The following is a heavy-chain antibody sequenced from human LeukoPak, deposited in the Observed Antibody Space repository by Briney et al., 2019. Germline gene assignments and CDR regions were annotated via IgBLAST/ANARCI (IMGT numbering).Heavy chain of an antibody. V-gene: IGHV3-23*01. Sequence: GGSLRLSCAASGFTFSSYAMSWVRQAPGKGLEWVSAISGSGGSTYYADSVKGRFTISRDNSKNTLYLQMNSLRAEDTAVYYCAKHSSGWYGEPYNYFDYWGQGTLVTVSP. CDR2: ISGSGGST. D-gene: IGHD6-19*01. J-gene: IGHJ4*02. CDR3: AKHSSGWYGEPYNYFDY. CDR1: GFTFSSYA.